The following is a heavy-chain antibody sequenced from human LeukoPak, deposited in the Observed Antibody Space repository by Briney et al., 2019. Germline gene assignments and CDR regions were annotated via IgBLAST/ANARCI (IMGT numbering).Heavy chain of an antibody. Sequence: QPGGSLRLSCAASGFTFSNYEMNWVRQAPGKGLEWISHISNFGDIIHYADSVEGRFTISRDNAKNSLYLQMNSLRAEDTAVYYCARDLRLKQANWFDPWGQGTLVTVSS. D-gene: IGHD3-3*01. CDR2: ISNFGDII. V-gene: IGHV3-48*03. CDR3: ARDLRLKQANWFDP. J-gene: IGHJ5*02. CDR1: GFTFSNYE.